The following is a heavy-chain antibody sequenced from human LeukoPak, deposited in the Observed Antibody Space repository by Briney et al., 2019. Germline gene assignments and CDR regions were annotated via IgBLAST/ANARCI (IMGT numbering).Heavy chain of an antibody. D-gene: IGHD6-13*01. Sequence: ASVKVSCKASGYTFTNCAMHWVRQAPGQRLEWMGWINADNGDTKYSQKFQGRVTITRNTSASTASMELSSLRSEDTAVYYCARVGGSSWRDYWGQGTLVTVSS. CDR1: GYTFTNCA. J-gene: IGHJ4*02. V-gene: IGHV1-3*01. CDR2: INADNGDT. CDR3: ARVGGSSWRDY.